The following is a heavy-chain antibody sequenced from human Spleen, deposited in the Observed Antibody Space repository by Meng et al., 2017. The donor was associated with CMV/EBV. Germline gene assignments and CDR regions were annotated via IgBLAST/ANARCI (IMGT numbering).Heavy chain of an antibody. J-gene: IGHJ4*02. CDR1: GYTFPYYY. V-gene: IGHV1-2*02. CDR3: AGSSSHCSRTTCYRLIG. D-gene: IGHD2-2*01. Sequence: ASVKVSCKASGYTFPYYYIHWVRQAPGQGLEWRGWINANSGDTNYAQKFQGRVTMTRDTSISTAYMEMSRLRSDDTAVYYCAGSSSHCSRTTCYRLIGWGQGTLVTVSS. CDR2: INANSGDT.